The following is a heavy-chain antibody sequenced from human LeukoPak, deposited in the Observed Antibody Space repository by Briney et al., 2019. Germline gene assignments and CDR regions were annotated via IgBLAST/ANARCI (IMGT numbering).Heavy chain of an antibody. CDR2: IYYSGST. CDR3: ARPSSIAALHYFDY. V-gene: IGHV4-39*01. CDR1: GGSISSSSYY. D-gene: IGHD6-6*01. J-gene: IGHJ4*02. Sequence: SETLSLTCTVSGGSISSSSYYWGWIRQPPGKGLEWNGSIYYSGSTYYNPSLKSRVTISVDTSKNQFSLKLSSVTAADTAVYYCARPSSIAALHYFDYWGQGTLVTVSS.